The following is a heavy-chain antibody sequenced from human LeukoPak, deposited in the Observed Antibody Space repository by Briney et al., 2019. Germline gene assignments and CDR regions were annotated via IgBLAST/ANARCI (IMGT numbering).Heavy chain of an antibody. CDR1: GDSISSYY. J-gene: IGHJ4*02. V-gene: IGHV4-59*01. CDR3: ARHDYGATRDY. CDR2: IHYSGST. D-gene: IGHD4-17*01. Sequence: SETLSLTCTVSGDSISSYYWSWIRQSPGKGLEWIGYIHYSGSTNYNPSLKSRVTISVDTSKMQFSLKLSSVTAADTAAYYCARHDYGATRDYWGQGTLATVSS.